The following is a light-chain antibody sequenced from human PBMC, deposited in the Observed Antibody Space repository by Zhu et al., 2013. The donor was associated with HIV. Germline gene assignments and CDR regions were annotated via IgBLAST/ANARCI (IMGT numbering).Light chain of an antibody. CDR3: QQYHKWPLT. V-gene: IGKV3-15*01. CDR2: AIS. J-gene: IGKJ4*01. Sequence: EIVLTQSPATLSVSPGERATLSCRASQSVAANYLAWYQQRPGQAPRLLMYAISNRAAGVPARFSGSGSGTEFTLTISSLQSEDFALYYCQQYHKWPLTFGGGTKVEIK. CDR1: QSVAAN.